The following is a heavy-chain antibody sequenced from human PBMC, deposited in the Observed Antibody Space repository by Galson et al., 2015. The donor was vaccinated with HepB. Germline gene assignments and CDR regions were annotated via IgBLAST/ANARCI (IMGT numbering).Heavy chain of an antibody. J-gene: IGHJ4*02. CDR1: GFTFSSYG. Sequence: SLRLSCAASGFTFSSYGMHWVRQAPGKGLEWVAVISYDGSNKYYADSVKGRFTISRDTSKNTLYLQMNSLRAEDTAVYYCAKDMHTVTPYYFDYWFQGTLFTVSS. D-gene: IGHD4-23*01. CDR2: ISYDGSNK. V-gene: IGHV3-30*18. CDR3: AKDMHTVTPYYFDY.